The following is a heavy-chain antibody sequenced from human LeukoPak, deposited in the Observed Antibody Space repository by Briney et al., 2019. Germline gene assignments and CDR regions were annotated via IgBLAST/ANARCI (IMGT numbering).Heavy chain of an antibody. D-gene: IGHD6-19*01. CDR2: ISYDGSNK. CDR3: AKGPLIEVAGTTWDH. CDR1: GFTFSSYG. Sequence: GGSLRLSCAASGFTFSSYGMHWVRQAPGKGLEWVAVISYDGSNKYYADSVKGRFTISRDNSKNTLHLQMNSLRAEDTAVYYCAKGPLIEVAGTTWDHWGQGTLVTVSS. V-gene: IGHV3-30*18. J-gene: IGHJ4*02.